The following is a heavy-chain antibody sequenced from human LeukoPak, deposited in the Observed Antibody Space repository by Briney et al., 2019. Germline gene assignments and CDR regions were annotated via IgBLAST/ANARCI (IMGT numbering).Heavy chain of an antibody. D-gene: IGHD4-11*01. CDR2: ISSTSRTI. V-gene: IGHV3-48*04. J-gene: IGHJ4*02. CDR3: AREEYSSFDY. CDR1: GFTFSGFG. Sequence: GGFLRLSCAASGFTFSGFGMNWVRQAPGRGLECVSYISSTSRTIYYADSVKGRFTISRDNARNSLYLQMNSLRAEDTAVYYCAREEYSSFDYWGQGTLVTVSS.